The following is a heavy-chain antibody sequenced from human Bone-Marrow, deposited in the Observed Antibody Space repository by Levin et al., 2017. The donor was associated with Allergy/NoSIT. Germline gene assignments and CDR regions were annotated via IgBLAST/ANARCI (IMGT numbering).Heavy chain of an antibody. CDR1: GGPFSGYF. D-gene: IGHD1-26*01. Sequence: KSSETLSLTCVFSGGPFSGYFWSWIRQAPGKGLEWIGEIDHSGGSDYNPALSRRVTISVDTSKNHFSLNLSSVTAADTAVYYCARGPHSLWASWGQGTVVTVSS. J-gene: IGHJ5*02. V-gene: IGHV4-34*01. CDR2: IDHSGGS. CDR3: ARGPHSLWAS.